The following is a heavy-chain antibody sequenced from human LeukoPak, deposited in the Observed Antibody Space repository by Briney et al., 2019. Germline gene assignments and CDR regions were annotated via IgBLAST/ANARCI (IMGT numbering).Heavy chain of an antibody. CDR3: ASSVRPDSSSWLDAFDI. CDR2: IIPIFGTA. D-gene: IGHD6-13*01. CDR1: GGTFSSYA. Sequence: SVKVSCKASGGTFSSYAISWVRQAPGQGLEWMGGIIPIFGTANYAQKFQGRVTITADESTSTAYMELSSRRSEDTAVYCCASSVRPDSSSWLDAFDIWGQGTMVTVSS. J-gene: IGHJ3*02. V-gene: IGHV1-69*01.